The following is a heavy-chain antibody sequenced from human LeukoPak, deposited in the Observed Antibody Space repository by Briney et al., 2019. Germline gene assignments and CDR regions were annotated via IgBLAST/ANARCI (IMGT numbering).Heavy chain of an antibody. Sequence: ASVTVSCKASGYTFSGYYMHWVRQAPGQGLEWMGWIDPKSGGTNSAQTLQGRVTMTRDTSISTAYMELSSLRSDDTAVYYCARSTSGYDFYHFDYWGQGTLVTVSS. CDR1: GYTFSGYY. V-gene: IGHV1-2*02. CDR2: IDPKSGGT. D-gene: IGHD5-12*01. J-gene: IGHJ4*02. CDR3: ARSTSGYDFYHFDY.